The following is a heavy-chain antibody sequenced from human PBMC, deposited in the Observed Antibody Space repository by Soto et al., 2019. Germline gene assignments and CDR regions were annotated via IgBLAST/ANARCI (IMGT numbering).Heavy chain of an antibody. CDR3: AKGGGYDPLRPDV. D-gene: IGHD5-12*01. V-gene: IGHV3-30*18. Sequence: PGGSLRLSCAASGFTFSSYGMHWVRQAPGKGLEWVAVISYDGSNKYYADSVKGRFTISRDNSKNTLYLQMNSLRAEDTAVYYCAKGGGYDPLRPDVWGKGTTVTVSS. J-gene: IGHJ6*04. CDR2: ISYDGSNK. CDR1: GFTFSSYG.